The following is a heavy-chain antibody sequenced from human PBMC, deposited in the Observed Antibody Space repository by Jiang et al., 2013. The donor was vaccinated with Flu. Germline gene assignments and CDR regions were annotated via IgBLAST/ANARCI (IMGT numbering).Heavy chain of an antibody. V-gene: IGHV3-30*04. Sequence: VQLVESGGGVVQPGGSLRLSCAASAFSFSDYYMHWVRQAPGKGLEWVAIISYDGRREYYADSVRGRFTISRDNSKNTLYLQMNSLGVGDAAVYYCARVDYDYDGGGVQTTWGQGTLVHRLL. CDR2: ISYDGRRE. J-gene: IGHJ4*02. CDR1: AFSFSDYY. CDR3: ARVDYDYDGGGVQTT. D-gene: IGHD3-16*01.